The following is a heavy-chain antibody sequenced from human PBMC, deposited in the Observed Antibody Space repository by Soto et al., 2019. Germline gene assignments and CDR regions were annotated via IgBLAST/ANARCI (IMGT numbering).Heavy chain of an antibody. V-gene: IGHV4-59*01. CDR3: ARDIEDSSGWYSWFDP. Sequence: PSETLSLTCTVSGGSISSYYWSWIRQPPGKGLEWIGYIYYSGSTNYNPSLKSRVTISVDTSKNQFSLKLSSVTAADTAVYYCARDIEDSSGWYSWFDPWGQGTLVTVSS. D-gene: IGHD6-19*01. CDR2: IYYSGST. CDR1: GGSISSYY. J-gene: IGHJ5*02.